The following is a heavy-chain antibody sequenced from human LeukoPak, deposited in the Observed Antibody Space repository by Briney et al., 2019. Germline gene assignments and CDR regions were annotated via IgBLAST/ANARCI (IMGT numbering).Heavy chain of an antibody. Sequence: SETLSLTCTVSGGSISSYYWIWIPQPPGKGLEWIGYIYYSGSTNYNPSLKSRVTISVDTSKNQFSLKLSSVTAADTAVYYCARGHQPDLDWGQRTLVTVSS. CDR2: IYYSGST. V-gene: IGHV4-59*01. D-gene: IGHD2-2*01. J-gene: IGHJ4*02. CDR1: GGSISSYY. CDR3: ARGHQPDLD.